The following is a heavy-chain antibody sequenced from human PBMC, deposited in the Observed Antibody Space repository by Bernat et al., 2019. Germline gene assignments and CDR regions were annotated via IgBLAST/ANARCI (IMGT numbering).Heavy chain of an antibody. J-gene: IGHJ4*02. V-gene: IGHV3-64*01. CDR1: GFTFSSYA. Sequence: EVQLLESGGGLVQPGGSLRLSCAASGFTFSSYAMHWVRQAPGKGLEYVSAISSNGGSTYYANSVKGRFTISRDNSKNTLYLQMGSLRAEDMAVYYCARVYCGGDCYSGPFDYWGQGTLVTVSS. CDR3: ARVYCGGDCYSGPFDY. CDR2: ISSNGGST. D-gene: IGHD2-21*02.